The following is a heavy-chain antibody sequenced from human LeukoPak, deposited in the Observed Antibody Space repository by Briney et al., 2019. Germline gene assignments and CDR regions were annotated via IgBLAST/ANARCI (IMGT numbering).Heavy chain of an antibody. J-gene: IGHJ4*02. Sequence: GGSLRLSCAASGFTFSSHSMNWVRQAPGKGLELISYIGISSGNTKYADSVKGRFTISGDKAKNSVYLQMNSLRVEDTAVYYCARDTKYAFDNWGQGTLVTVSS. CDR2: IGISSGNT. D-gene: IGHD2-2*01. CDR1: GFTFSSHS. CDR3: ARDTKYAFDN. V-gene: IGHV3-48*01.